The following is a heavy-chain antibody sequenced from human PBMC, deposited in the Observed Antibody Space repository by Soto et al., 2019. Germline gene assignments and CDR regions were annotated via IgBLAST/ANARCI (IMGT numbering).Heavy chain of an antibody. D-gene: IGHD3-22*01. CDR2: IIPMFGTT. J-gene: IGHJ5*02. CDR3: TRDLYYFDSSAYYGHNWFDP. V-gene: IGHV1-69*14. Sequence: QVQLVQSGAEVKKPGSSVKVSCKASGGTFSTYTMSWVRQAPGQGLEWMGGIIPMFGTTTYAENFQGRVTITADKSPSTAYMELTSLRSEDTAVYYCTRDLYYFDSSAYYGHNWFDPWGQGTRVTVSS. CDR1: GGTFSTYT.